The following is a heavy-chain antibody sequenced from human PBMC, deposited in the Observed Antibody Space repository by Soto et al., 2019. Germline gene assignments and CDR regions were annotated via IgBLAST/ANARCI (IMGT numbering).Heavy chain of an antibody. CDR1: GFSFSNYA. D-gene: IGHD3-22*01. Sequence: GSLRLSCTASGFSFSNYAIHWVRQAPGKGLEWVAVISSDGSNKYYADSVKGRFTISRDTSENTLYLQMNRLRAEDTAVYYCAREIGRYYDSSGFYSLGYWGQGTLVTVYS. J-gene: IGHJ4*02. CDR2: ISSDGSNK. CDR3: AREIGRYYDSSGFYSLGY. V-gene: IGHV3-30-3*01.